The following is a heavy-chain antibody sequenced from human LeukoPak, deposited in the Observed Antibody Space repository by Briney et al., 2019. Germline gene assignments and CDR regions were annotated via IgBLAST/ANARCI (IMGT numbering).Heavy chain of an antibody. D-gene: IGHD6-13*01. CDR2: INHSGST. Sequence: SETLSLTCAVCGGSFSGYYWSWIRQPPGKGLEWIGEINHSGSTNYNPSLKSRVTISVDTSKNQFSLKLSSVTAANTAVYYCARGIAAAALDYWGQGTLVTVSS. V-gene: IGHV4-34*01. CDR3: ARGIAAAALDY. J-gene: IGHJ4*02. CDR1: GGSFSGYY.